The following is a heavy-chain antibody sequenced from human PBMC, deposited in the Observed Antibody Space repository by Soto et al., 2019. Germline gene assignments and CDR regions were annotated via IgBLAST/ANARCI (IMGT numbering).Heavy chain of an antibody. V-gene: IGHV1-18*01. CDR3: ARDDPYPHTTNYEHDILTGYYDPTNWFDP. Sequence: GASVKVSCKASGYTFTSYGISWVRQAPGQGLEWMGWISAYNGNTNYAQKLQGRVTMTTDTSTSTAYMELRSLRSDDTAVYYCARDDPYPHTTNYEHDILTGYYDPTNWFDPWGQGTLVTVSS. CDR1: GYTFTSYG. CDR2: ISAYNGNT. J-gene: IGHJ5*02. D-gene: IGHD3-9*01.